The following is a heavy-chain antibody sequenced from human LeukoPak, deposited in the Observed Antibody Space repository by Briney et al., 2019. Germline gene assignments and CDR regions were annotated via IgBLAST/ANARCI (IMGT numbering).Heavy chain of an antibody. Sequence: ASVKVSCKASGGTFSSYAISWVRQAPGQGLEWMGRIIPILGIANHAQKFQGRVTITADKSTSTAYMELSSLRSEDTAVYYCARALKYYYDSSGYYPSDAFDIWGQGTMVTVSS. V-gene: IGHV1-69*04. CDR3: ARALKYYYDSSGYYPSDAFDI. D-gene: IGHD3-22*01. CDR1: GGTFSSYA. CDR2: IIPILGIA. J-gene: IGHJ3*02.